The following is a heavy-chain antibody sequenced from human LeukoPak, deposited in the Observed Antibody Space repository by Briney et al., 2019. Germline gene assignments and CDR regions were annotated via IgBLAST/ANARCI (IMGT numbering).Heavy chain of an antibody. V-gene: IGHV3-15*01. CDR1: GFTFSNAW. CDR3: TTDPRFQLPRSLFDY. D-gene: IGHD2-2*01. Sequence: GGSLRLSCAASGFTFSNAWMSWVRQAPGKGLEWVGRIKSKTDGGTTDYAAPVKGRFTISRDDSKNTLYLQMNSLKTEDTAVYYCTTDPRFQLPRSLFDYWGQGTLVTVSS. J-gene: IGHJ4*02. CDR2: IKSKTDGGTT.